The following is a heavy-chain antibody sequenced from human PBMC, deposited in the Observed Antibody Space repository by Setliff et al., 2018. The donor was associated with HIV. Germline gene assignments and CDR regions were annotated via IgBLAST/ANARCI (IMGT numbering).Heavy chain of an antibody. CDR1: GDSVSGYY. V-gene: IGHV4-59*10. CDR2: VHNSAGS. D-gene: IGHD2-21*02. CDR3: ARYRIEVVTDSPHDVFDI. J-gene: IGHJ3*02. Sequence: SETLSLTCAVSGDSVSGYYWSWIRQPAGRGLEWIGRVHNSAGSNYNPSLKSRVTMSVDTAKNQLSLKLTAVSAADTAVYYCARYRIEVVTDSPHDVFDIWGRGIMVTVSS.